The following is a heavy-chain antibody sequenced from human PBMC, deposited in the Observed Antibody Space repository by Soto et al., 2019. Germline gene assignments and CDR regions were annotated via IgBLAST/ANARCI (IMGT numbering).Heavy chain of an antibody. CDR2: INPTGDTT. Sequence: QVQLVQSGAEVKKPGASVKISCKASGYTVTNHHLHWGRQAPGQGLEWVGKINPTGDTTIYAQKLQGRVTMTRDTSTSTFYMELSSLRSEDTAVYWCARGSRSFGPDYWGQGTLVTVSS. J-gene: IGHJ4*02. D-gene: IGHD3-3*01. V-gene: IGHV1-46*04. CDR1: GYTVTNHH. CDR3: ARGSRSFGPDY.